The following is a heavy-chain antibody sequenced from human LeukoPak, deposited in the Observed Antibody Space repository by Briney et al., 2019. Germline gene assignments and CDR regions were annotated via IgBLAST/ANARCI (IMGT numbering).Heavy chain of an antibody. V-gene: IGHV4-39*07. Sequence: SETLSLTCTVSGGSISSSSHYWGWIRQPPGKGLEWIGSIYYSGSTYYNPSLKSRVTISVDTSKNQFSLKLSSVTAADTAVYYCAREGCSSTSCYTGGSYYYYYYMDVWGKGTTVTVSS. CDR2: IYYSGST. CDR1: GGSISSSSHY. D-gene: IGHD2-2*02. J-gene: IGHJ6*03. CDR3: AREGCSSTSCYTGGSYYYYYYMDV.